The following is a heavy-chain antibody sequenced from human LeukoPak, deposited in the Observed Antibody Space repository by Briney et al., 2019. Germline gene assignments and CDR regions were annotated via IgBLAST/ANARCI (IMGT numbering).Heavy chain of an antibody. CDR3: AKTGPRYSSSWLLDAFDI. Sequence: GGSLRLSCAASGFTFSSYAMSWVRQAPGKGLEWVSAISGSGGSTYYAGSVKGRFTISRDNSKNTLYLQMDSLRAEDTTVYYCAKTGPRYSSSWLLDAFDIWGQGTMVTVSS. J-gene: IGHJ3*02. CDR2: ISGSGGST. D-gene: IGHD6-13*01. V-gene: IGHV3-23*01. CDR1: GFTFSSYA.